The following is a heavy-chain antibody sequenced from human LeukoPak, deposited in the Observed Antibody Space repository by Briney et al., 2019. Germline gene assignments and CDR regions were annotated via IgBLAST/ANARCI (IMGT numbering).Heavy chain of an antibody. J-gene: IGHJ5*02. D-gene: IGHD3-9*01. V-gene: IGHV1-69*13. Sequence: WAPVKVSCKASGGTFSSYAISWVRQAPGQGLEWMGGIIPIFGTANYAQKFQGRVTITADESTSTAYMELSSLRSEDTAVYYCARRIGELRYFENWFDPWGQGTLVTVSS. CDR3: ARRIGELRYFENWFDP. CDR1: GGTFSSYA. CDR2: IIPIFGTA.